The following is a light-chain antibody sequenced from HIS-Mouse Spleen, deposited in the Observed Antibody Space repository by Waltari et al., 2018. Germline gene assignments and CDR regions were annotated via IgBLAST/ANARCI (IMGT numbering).Light chain of an antibody. CDR2: EVS. Sequence: QSALTQPASVSGSPGQSITISCPGTSSDLCGYNYVSWYQQHPGKAPKLMIYEVSNRPSGVSNRFSGSKSGNTASLTISGLQAEDEADYYCSSYTSSSTYVFGTGTKVTVL. J-gene: IGLJ1*01. CDR1: SSDLCGYNY. CDR3: SSYTSSSTYV. V-gene: IGLV2-14*01.